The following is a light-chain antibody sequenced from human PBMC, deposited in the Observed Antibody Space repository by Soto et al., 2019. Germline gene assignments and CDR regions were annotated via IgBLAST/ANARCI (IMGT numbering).Light chain of an antibody. CDR2: AAS. CDR3: QQYYSYPLS. V-gene: IGKV1-8*01. Sequence: AIRMTQSPSSFSASTGDRVTITCRASQGISSYLAWYQQKPGKAPKLLIYAASTLQSGFPSRFSGSGSGTDFSLTVSCLQSEDFATYYCQQYYSYPLSFGGGTKLEIK. CDR1: QGISSY. J-gene: IGKJ4*01.